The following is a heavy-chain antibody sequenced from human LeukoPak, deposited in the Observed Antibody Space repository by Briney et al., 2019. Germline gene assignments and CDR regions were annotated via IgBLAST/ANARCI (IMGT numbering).Heavy chain of an antibody. CDR2: IYSGGST. D-gene: IGHD7-27*01. J-gene: IGHJ6*03. Sequence: GGSLRLSCAASGFTLSSYWMSWVRQAPGKGLEWVSVIYSGGSTYYADSVKGRFTISRDNSKNTLYLQMNSLRAEDTAVYYCARDLGYYYYYMDVWGKGTTVTVSS. CDR3: ARDLGYYYYYMDV. V-gene: IGHV3-66*02. CDR1: GFTLSSYW.